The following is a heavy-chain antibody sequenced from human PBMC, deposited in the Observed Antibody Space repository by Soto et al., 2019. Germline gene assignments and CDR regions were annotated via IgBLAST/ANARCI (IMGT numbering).Heavy chain of an antibody. CDR2: IYYTGST. Sequence: SETLSLTCTVSGGSIYTGGFYWSWIRQLPGKGLEWLGYIYYTGSTQYTPSLKSRLTISTDTSDNQFSLRLTSVTAADTAVYYCATSLVISRTRVDYWGQGTLVTVSS. V-gene: IGHV4-31*03. CDR3: ATSLVISRTRVDY. CDR1: GGSIYTGGFY. D-gene: IGHD1-26*01. J-gene: IGHJ4*02.